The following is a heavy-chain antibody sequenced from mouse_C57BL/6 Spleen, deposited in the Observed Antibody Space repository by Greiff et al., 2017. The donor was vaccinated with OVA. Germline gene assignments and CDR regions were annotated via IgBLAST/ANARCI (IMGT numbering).Heavy chain of an antibody. CDR3: ARSDHYRSYFDY. V-gene: IGHV1-19*01. D-gene: IGHD1-2*01. CDR1: GYTFTDYY. Sequence: VQLQQSGPVLVKPGASVKMSCKASGYTFTDYYMNWVKQSHGKSLEWIGVINPYNGGTSYNQKFKGKATLTVDKSSSTAYMELNSLTSEDSAVYYCARSDHYRSYFDYWGQGTTLTVSS. J-gene: IGHJ2*01. CDR2: INPYNGGT.